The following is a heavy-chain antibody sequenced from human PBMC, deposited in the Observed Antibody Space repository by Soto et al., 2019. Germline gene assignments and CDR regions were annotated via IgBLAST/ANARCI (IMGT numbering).Heavy chain of an antibody. V-gene: IGHV5-51*01. J-gene: IGHJ4*02. Sequence: PGESLKISCKGSGYSFTSYWIGWVRQMPGKGLEWMGIIYPGDSDTRYSPSFQGQVTISADKSISTAYLQWSSLKASDTAMYYCARVYSSSWYSHSAPFDYWGQGTLVTVSS. CDR1: GYSFTSYW. D-gene: IGHD6-13*01. CDR3: ARVYSSSWYSHSAPFDY. CDR2: IYPGDSDT.